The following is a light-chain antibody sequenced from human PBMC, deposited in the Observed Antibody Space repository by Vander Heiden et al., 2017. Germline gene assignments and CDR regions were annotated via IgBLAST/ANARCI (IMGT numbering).Light chain of an antibody. CDR1: QGISSY. V-gene: IGKV1-9*01. Sequence: DNQLTQSPSFLSASVGDRVTITCRARQGISSYLVWYQQKPGQAPKLLIYAASTLQSEVPSRFSGSGSGTEFTLTISSLQPEKFATYYCQQPRTFGQGTKLEIK. CDR2: AAS. J-gene: IGKJ2*01. CDR3: QQPRT.